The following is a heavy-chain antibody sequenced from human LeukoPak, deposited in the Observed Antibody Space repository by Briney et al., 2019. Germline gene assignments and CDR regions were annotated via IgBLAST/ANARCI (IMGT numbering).Heavy chain of an antibody. J-gene: IGHJ4*02. Sequence: PSETLSLTCAVYGGSFSGYYWSWIRQPRGKGLEWIGEINHSGSTNYNPSLKSRVTISVDTSKNQFSLKLSSVTAADTAVYYCARDGDYWGRVARWGYWGQGTLVTVSS. CDR3: ARDGDYWGRVARWGY. V-gene: IGHV4-34*01. CDR1: GGSFSGYY. D-gene: IGHD4-17*01. CDR2: INHSGST.